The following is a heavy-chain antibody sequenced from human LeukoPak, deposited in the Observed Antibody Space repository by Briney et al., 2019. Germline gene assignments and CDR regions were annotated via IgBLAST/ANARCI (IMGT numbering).Heavy chain of an antibody. J-gene: IGHJ6*03. CDR2: IYTSGST. D-gene: IGHD2-2*01. V-gene: IGHV4-61*02. CDR1: GGSISSGGYY. Sequence: NPSETLSLTCTVSGGSISSGGYYWSWIRQHPGKGLEWIGRIYTSGSTNYNPSLKSRVTMSVDTSKNQFSLKLSSVTAADTAVYYCARDAENCSSTSCYYYYYYMDVWGKGTTVTVSS. CDR3: ARDAENCSSTSCYYYYYYMDV.